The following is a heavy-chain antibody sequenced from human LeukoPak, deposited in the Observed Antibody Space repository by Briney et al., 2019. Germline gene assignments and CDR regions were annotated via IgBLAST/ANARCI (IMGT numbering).Heavy chain of an antibody. CDR3: ARDFQRGYYYDSSGYSDY. CDR2: INPNSGGT. J-gene: IGHJ4*02. V-gene: IGHV1-2*02. Sequence: GASVKVSCKASGYTFTGYYMHWVRQAPGQGLEWMGWINPNSGGTNYAQKFQGRVTMTRDTSISTAYMELSRLRSDDTAVYYCARDFQRGYYYDSSGYSDYWGQGTLVTVSS. CDR1: GYTFTGYY. D-gene: IGHD3-22*01.